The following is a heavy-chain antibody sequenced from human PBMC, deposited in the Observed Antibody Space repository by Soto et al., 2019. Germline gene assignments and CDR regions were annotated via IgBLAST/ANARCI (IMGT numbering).Heavy chain of an antibody. CDR3: ATDDDYCDRRKAFDI. CDR2: ISYDGSNK. D-gene: IGHD4-17*01. V-gene: IGHV3-30*03. Sequence: QVQLVESGGGVVQPGRSLRLSCAASGFTFSNYGMHWVRQAPGKGLEWVAVISYDGSNKYYADYVKGRFTISRDNSKITLYLKMNSLRAEVTAVCYCATDDDYCDRRKAFDIWGQGTMVTVSS. CDR1: GFTFSNYG. J-gene: IGHJ3*02.